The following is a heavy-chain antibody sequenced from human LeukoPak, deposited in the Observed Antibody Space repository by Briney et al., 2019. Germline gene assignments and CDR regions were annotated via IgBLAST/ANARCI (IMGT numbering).Heavy chain of an antibody. CDR3: AKGRFLEWLASFDY. D-gene: IGHD3-3*01. J-gene: IGHJ4*02. CDR1: AFTFSSYS. V-gene: IGHV3-48*01. CDR2: ISSSGGTI. Sequence: GGSLRLSCAASAFTFSSYSMNWVRQAPGKGLEWVSYISSSGGTIYYADSVKGRFTISRDNSKNTLYLQMNSLRAEDTAVYYCAKGRFLEWLASFDYWGQGTLVTVSS.